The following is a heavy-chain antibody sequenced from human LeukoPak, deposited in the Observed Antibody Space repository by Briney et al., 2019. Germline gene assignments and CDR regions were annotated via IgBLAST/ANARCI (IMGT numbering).Heavy chain of an antibody. CDR1: GYTFTSYG. J-gene: IGHJ3*02. Sequence: ASVKVSCKASGYTFTSYGISWVRQAPGQGLEWMGWISAYNGNTNYAQKLQGRVTMTTDTSTSTAYMELRSLRSDDTAVYYCARDPPRDSYLDAFDIWGQGTMVTVSS. CDR2: ISAYNGNT. V-gene: IGHV1-18*01. D-gene: IGHD2-21*01. CDR3: ARDPPRDSYLDAFDI.